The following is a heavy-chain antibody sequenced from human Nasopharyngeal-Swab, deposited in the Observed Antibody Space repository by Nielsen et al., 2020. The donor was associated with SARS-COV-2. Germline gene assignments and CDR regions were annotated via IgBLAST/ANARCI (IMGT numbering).Heavy chain of an antibody. CDR2: IKQDGSEK. V-gene: IGHV3-7*01. CDR3: ARDFSAPLLAFYYYYGMDV. J-gene: IGHJ6*02. D-gene: IGHD2-15*01. CDR1: GFTFSSYW. Sequence: GALRLSCAASGFTFSSYWMSWVRKALGKGLEWVANIKQDGSEKYYVDSVKGRFTISRDNAKNSLYLQMNSLRAEDTAVYYCARDFSAPLLAFYYYYGMDVWGQGTTVTVSS.